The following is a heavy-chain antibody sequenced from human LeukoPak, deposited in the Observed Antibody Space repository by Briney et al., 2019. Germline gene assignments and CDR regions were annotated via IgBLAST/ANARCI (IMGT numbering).Heavy chain of an antibody. D-gene: IGHD3-10*01. Sequence: GGSLRLSCAASGFTFSSYSMNWVRQAPGKGLEWVSSISSSSSYIYYADSVKGRFTISRDNAKNSLDLQMNSLRVEDTAVYYCVRDRHYIGNREVRFPYWGQGALVTASS. CDR3: VRDRHYIGNREVRFPY. J-gene: IGHJ4*02. V-gene: IGHV3-21*06. CDR1: GFTFSSYS. CDR2: ISSSSSYI.